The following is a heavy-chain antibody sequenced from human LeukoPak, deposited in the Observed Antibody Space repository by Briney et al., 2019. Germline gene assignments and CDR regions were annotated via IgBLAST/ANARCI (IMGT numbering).Heavy chain of an antibody. CDR3: ARVVVVAATPGYFDY. J-gene: IGHJ4*02. CDR2: ISSGTSYT. V-gene: IGHV3-11*06. D-gene: IGHD2-15*01. CDR1: GFTFSDYY. Sequence: GGPLRLSCAASGFTFSDYYMSWIRQAPGKGVEWGSYISSGTSYTNYADSVERRFTISRDNAKNSLYLQMNNLRAEDTDLYYCARVVVVAATPGYFDYWGQGTLVTVSS.